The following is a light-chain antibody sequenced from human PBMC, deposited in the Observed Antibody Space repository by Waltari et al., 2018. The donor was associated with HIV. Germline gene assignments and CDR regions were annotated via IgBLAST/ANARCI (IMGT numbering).Light chain of an antibody. V-gene: IGLV2-11*01. CDR3: CSYAGSYTLV. CDR2: DVS. Sequence: QSVLTQPRSVSGSPGQSLTISCTGASTDVGSYNSVSWYQQHPGKATKVIIFDVSQRPSGVPDRFSGSKSGNTASLTISGLRAEDEANYYCCSYAGSYTLVFGGGTKLTVL. CDR1: STDVGSYNS. J-gene: IGLJ2*01.